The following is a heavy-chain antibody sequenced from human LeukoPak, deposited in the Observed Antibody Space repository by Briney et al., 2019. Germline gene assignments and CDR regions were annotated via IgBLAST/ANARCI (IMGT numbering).Heavy chain of an antibody. J-gene: IGHJ6*02. CDR1: GDSVSSNSAA. D-gene: IGHD6-19*01. CDR2: TYYRSKWYN. V-gene: IGHV6-1*01. Sequence: SQTLSLTCAISGDSVSSNSAAWNWIRQSPSRGLGWLGRTYYRSKWYNNYAVSVKSRITITPDTSKNQSSLPMTSATPEDTAVYYCARDQAIAVAAGPYYYYGMDVWGQGTTVTVSS. CDR3: ARDQAIAVAAGPYYYYGMDV.